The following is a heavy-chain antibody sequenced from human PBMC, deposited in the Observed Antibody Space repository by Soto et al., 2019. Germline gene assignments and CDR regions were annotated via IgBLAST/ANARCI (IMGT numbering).Heavy chain of an antibody. CDR3: AAADYDFWSGYFPFDY. CDR2: IVVGSGNT. J-gene: IGHJ4*02. V-gene: IGHV1-58*01. D-gene: IGHD3-3*01. Sequence: SSVKVSCKASGFTFTSSAVQWLRQARGQRLEWIGWIVVGSGNTNYAQKFQERVTITRDMSTSTAYMEPSSLRSEDTAVYYCAAADYDFWSGYFPFDYWGQGTLVTVSS. CDR1: GFTFTSSA.